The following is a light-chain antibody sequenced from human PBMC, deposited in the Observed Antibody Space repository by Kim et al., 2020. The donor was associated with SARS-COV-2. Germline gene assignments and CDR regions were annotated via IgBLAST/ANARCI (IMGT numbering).Light chain of an antibody. Sequence: YELTQPPSVSVAPGKTARITCGVNNIGSKSVHWYQQKPGQAPVLVIYYDSDRPSGIPELFSGSNSGNTASLTISRVEAGDEADYYCQVWDSSSDHWVFG. CDR3: QVWDSSSDHWV. CDR2: YDS. J-gene: IGLJ3*02. CDR1: NIGSKS. V-gene: IGLV3-21*04.